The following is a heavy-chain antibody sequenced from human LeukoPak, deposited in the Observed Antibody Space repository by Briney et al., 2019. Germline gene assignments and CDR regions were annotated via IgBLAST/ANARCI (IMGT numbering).Heavy chain of an antibody. Sequence: GGSLRLSCAASGFTFDDYTMHWVRHAPGKGLEWVSLISWDGGSTYYADSVKGRFTISRDNSKNSLYLQMNSLRTEDTALYYCAKDIGGEYYYGSGSYWYGMDVWGQGTTVTVSS. CDR3: AKDIGGEYYYGSGSYWYGMDV. CDR2: ISWDGGST. D-gene: IGHD3-10*01. CDR1: GFTFDDYT. V-gene: IGHV3-43*01. J-gene: IGHJ6*02.